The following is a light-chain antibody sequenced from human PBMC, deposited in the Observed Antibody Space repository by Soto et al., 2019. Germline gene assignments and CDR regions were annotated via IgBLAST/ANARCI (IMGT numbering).Light chain of an antibody. Sequence: EKVLTQSPATLSLSPGERATLSCRASQSVSSNLAWYQQKPGQAPRLLIYDASNRATGIPARFSGSGSGTDFTLTISSLQPEDFGVYYCHQRSNWPPTFGGGTKVEIK. CDR3: HQRSNWPPT. V-gene: IGKV3-11*01. J-gene: IGKJ4*01. CDR2: DAS. CDR1: QSVSSN.